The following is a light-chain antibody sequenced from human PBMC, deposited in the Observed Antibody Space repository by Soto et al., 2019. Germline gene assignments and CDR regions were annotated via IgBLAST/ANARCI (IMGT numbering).Light chain of an antibody. CDR1: QSISSRY. J-gene: IGKJ5*01. CDR3: QQSYGTPIT. CDR2: VAS. V-gene: IGKV1-39*01. Sequence: DIQMTQPPSSLSATAGDRVTITCRCIQSISSRYLNWYQQKPGKAPNLLIYVASSLQSEVPSRFSGSGSGTDFTLTITSLQPEDFATYYCQQSYGTPITFGQGTRLEIK.